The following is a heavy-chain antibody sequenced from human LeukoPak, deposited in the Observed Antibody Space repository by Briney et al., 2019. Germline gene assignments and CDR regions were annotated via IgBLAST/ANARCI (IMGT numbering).Heavy chain of an antibody. CDR2: IWYDGSNK. CDR1: GFTFSSYG. CDR3: TTAPTYYHDISGRTDC. J-gene: IGHJ4*02. V-gene: IGHV3-33*01. Sequence: PGGSLRLSCAASGFTFSSYGMHWVRQAPGKGLEWVAVIWYDGSNKYYADSVKGRFTISRDNSKNTLYLEMTSLRTEDTALYYCTTAPTYYHDISGRTDCWGQGTLVTVSS. D-gene: IGHD3-22*01.